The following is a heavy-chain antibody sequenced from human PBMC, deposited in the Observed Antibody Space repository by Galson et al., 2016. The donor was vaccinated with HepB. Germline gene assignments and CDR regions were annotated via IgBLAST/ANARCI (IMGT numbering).Heavy chain of an antibody. Sequence: ETLSLTCTASGASISGYYLSWIRQPPGKGLEWIGYIYYSGRTNYKPSLKSRVTISVDTSKNQFSLKLSSVTAADTAVYYCARDDSGGWYGFHYGMDVWGRGTLITVSS. CDR3: ARDDSGGWYGFHYGMDV. CDR2: IYYSGRT. D-gene: IGHD6-19*01. CDR1: GASISGYY. J-gene: IGHJ2*01. V-gene: IGHV4-59*01.